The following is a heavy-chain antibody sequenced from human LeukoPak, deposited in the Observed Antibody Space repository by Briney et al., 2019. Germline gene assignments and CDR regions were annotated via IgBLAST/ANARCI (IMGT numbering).Heavy chain of an antibody. V-gene: IGHV3-53*05. CDR3: ARDWQWLVKSGNIDY. J-gene: IGHJ4*02. Sequence: GGSLRLSCAASGFTVSSNYMNWVRQAPGKGLEWVSVIYSGRSTYYADSVKGRFTISRDNSKNTLYLQMNSLRAEDTAVYYCARDWQWLVKSGNIDYWGQRTLVTVSS. D-gene: IGHD6-19*01. CDR2: IYSGRST. CDR1: GFTVSSNY.